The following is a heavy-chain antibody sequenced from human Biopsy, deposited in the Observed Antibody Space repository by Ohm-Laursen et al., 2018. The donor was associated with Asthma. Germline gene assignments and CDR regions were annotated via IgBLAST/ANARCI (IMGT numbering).Heavy chain of an antibody. CDR3: ARAVDYSHYYGIDV. J-gene: IGHJ6*02. CDR1: GYTFSSAG. Sequence: ASVKVSCKTSGYTFSSAGTTWVRQAPGQGLEWMGWISVYNGNTKVAQKLQDRVTMITDTSTSTAYMELRSLRSDDTAVYFCARAVDYSHYYGIDVWGQGTTVTAS. CDR2: ISVYNGNT. V-gene: IGHV1-18*01. D-gene: IGHD3-10*01.